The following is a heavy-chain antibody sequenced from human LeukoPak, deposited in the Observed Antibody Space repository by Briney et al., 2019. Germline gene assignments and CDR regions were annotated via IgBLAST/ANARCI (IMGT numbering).Heavy chain of an antibody. V-gene: IGHV3-23*01. CDR3: AKGALAAAGSGFEY. Sequence: PGGSLRLSCAVSGFIFNSYAMSWVRQAPGKGLEWVSSISASGGSTYHADSVKGQFTISRDNSKNTVHLQMNSLRANDTALYYCAKGALAAAGSGFEYWGQGTLVTVFS. J-gene: IGHJ4*02. CDR2: ISASGGST. D-gene: IGHD6-13*01. CDR1: GFIFNSYA.